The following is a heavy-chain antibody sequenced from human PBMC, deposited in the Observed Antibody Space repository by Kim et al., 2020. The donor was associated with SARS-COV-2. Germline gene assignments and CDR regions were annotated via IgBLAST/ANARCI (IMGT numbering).Heavy chain of an antibody. D-gene: IGHD1-26*01. V-gene: IGHV3-30*04. CDR3: ARSGSRGSYPLVY. CDR2: ISYDGSNK. J-gene: IGHJ4*02. CDR1: GFTFSSYA. Sequence: GGSLRLSCAASGFTFSSYAMHWVRQAPGKGLEWVAVISYDGSNKYYADSVKGRFTISRDNSKNTLYLQMNSLRAEDTAVYYCARSGSRGSYPLVYWGQGTLVTVSS.